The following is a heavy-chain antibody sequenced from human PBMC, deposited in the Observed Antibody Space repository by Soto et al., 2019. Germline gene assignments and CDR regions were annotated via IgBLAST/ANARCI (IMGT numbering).Heavy chain of an antibody. Sequence: SETLSLTCTVSGGSISSSSYYWGWIRQPPGKGLEWIGSIYYSGSTYYNPSLKSRVTISVDTSKNQFSLKLSSVTAADTAVYYCASYSGYDLSWFDPWGQGTLVTVSS. CDR1: GGSISSSSYY. V-gene: IGHV4-39*01. CDR2: IYYSGST. D-gene: IGHD5-12*01. CDR3: ASYSGYDLSWFDP. J-gene: IGHJ5*02.